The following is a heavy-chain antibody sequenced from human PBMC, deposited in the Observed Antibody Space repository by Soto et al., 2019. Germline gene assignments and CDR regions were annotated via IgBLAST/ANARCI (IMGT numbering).Heavy chain of an antibody. J-gene: IGHJ4*02. V-gene: IGHV3-23*01. D-gene: IGHD4-17*01. Sequence: EVQLLESGGGLVQPGGSLRLSCAASGFTFSSYAMSWVRQAPGKGLEWVSAISGSGGSTYYADSVKGRFTISRDNSKNTLYLQMNSLRAEDTAVYYCAKDRDTTTVTTNVLCYWVQGTLVTVSS. CDR3: AKDRDTTTVTTNVLCY. CDR2: ISGSGGST. CDR1: GFTFSSYA.